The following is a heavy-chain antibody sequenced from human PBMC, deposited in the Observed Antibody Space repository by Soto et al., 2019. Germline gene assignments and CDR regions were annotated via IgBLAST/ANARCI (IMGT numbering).Heavy chain of an antibody. CDR2: IIPIFGTA. Sequence: QVQLVQSGAEVKKPGSSVKVSCKASGGTFSSYAISWVRQAPGQGLEWMGGIIPIFGTANYAQKFQGRVTITADESTSTAYMELSSLRSENTAVYYCARTEVGVVIRNYGMDVWGQGTTVTVSS. CDR1: GGTFSSYA. V-gene: IGHV1-69*01. D-gene: IGHD3-3*01. J-gene: IGHJ6*02. CDR3: ARTEVGVVIRNYGMDV.